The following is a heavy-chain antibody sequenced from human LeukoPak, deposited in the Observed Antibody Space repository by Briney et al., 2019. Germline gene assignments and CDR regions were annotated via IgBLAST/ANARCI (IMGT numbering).Heavy chain of an antibody. CDR2: IYYSGST. CDR3: ARLERITIFGVVDHYYYGMDV. D-gene: IGHD3-3*01. CDR1: GGSISSYY. J-gene: IGHJ6*02. Sequence: PSETLSLTCTVSGGSISSYYWSWIRQPPGKGLEWIGYIYYSGSTYYNPSLKSRVTISVDTSKNQFSLKLSSVTAADTAVYYCARLERITIFGVVDHYYYGMDVWGQGTTVTVSS. V-gene: IGHV4-59*08.